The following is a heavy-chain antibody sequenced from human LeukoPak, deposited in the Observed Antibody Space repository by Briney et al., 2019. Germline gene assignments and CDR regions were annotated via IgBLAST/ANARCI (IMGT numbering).Heavy chain of an antibody. D-gene: IGHD4-17*01. V-gene: IGHV3-66*01. CDR1: GFTVSNNY. J-gene: IGHJ4*02. Sequence: GGSLRLSCAASGFTVSNNYMTWVRQAPGKGLEWVSVIYKIGNTFYADFVKGRFTISRDNFKNTLYLQMNSLRAEDAALYYCARGYDYGDYGVVEWGQGTLVTVSS. CDR2: IYKIGNT. CDR3: ARGYDYGDYGVVE.